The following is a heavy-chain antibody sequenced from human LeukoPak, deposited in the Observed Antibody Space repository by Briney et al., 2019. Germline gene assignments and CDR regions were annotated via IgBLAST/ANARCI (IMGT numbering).Heavy chain of an antibody. CDR1: GFTFSSYA. V-gene: IGHV3-23*01. Sequence: GGSLRLSCAASGFTFSSYAMSWARQAPGKGLEWVSTISGSGGSTYYADSVKGRFTISRDNSKNTLYLQMNSLRAEDTAVYYCAKDRYSGWSDDAFDIWGQGTMVTVSS. D-gene: IGHD1-26*01. CDR3: AKDRYSGWSDDAFDI. J-gene: IGHJ3*02. CDR2: ISGSGGST.